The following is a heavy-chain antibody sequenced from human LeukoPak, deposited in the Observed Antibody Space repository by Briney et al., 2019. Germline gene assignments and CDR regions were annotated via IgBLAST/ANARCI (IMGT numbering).Heavy chain of an antibody. CDR2: INQDGSDK. Sequence: GGSLRLSCAASGFTFSSYAMSWVRQAPGKGLEWVANINQDGSDKYYVDSVMGRFTISKDNAKNSVYLQMNSLRPEDTAIYYCAWYGVTHGLDVWGQGTTVTVSS. D-gene: IGHD3-10*01. CDR1: GFTFSSYA. J-gene: IGHJ6*02. CDR3: AWYGVTHGLDV. V-gene: IGHV3-7*01.